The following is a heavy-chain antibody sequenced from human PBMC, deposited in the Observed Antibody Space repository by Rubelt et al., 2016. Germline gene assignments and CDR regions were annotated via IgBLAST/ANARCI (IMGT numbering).Heavy chain of an antibody. Sequence: EAQLLESGGGLVQPGGSLRLSCAASGFTFSSSWMHWVRQVPGKGLVGVSHMSSDGSVTTYADSVKGRFTISRDNSKNTLYLQMSCLRAEDPAVYYCARDVAANRRYGLDVWGQGTTVTVSS. CDR2: MSSDGSVT. J-gene: IGHJ6*02. V-gene: IGHV3-74*01. CDR3: ARDVAANRRYGLDV. D-gene: IGHD2-15*01. CDR1: GFTFSSSW.